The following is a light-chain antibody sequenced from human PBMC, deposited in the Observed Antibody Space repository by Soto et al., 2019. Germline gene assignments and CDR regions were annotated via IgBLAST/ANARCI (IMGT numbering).Light chain of an antibody. CDR2: DTT. CDR3: QQRRNLPYT. J-gene: IGKJ2*01. V-gene: IGKV3-11*01. CDR1: QSVSNY. Sequence: ETLLTQSPGTLSLSPGERATLSCRASQSVSNYLAWFQQKPGQAPRLLIFDTTNRAPGTPARFSGSGSVTDFTLTISSLEPEYFAVYYCQQRRNLPYTFGQGTKLEIK.